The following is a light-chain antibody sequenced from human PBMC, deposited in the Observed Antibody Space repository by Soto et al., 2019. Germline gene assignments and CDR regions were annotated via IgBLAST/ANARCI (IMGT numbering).Light chain of an antibody. Sequence: EIVLTHSPATLSLSPGERATLSCRASQSVSSSYLAWYQQKPGQAPRLLIYGASSRATGIPDRFSGSGSGTDFTLTISRLEPEDFAVYYCQQYGSSPTWKFGQGTKVDIK. CDR1: QSVSSSY. CDR2: GAS. J-gene: IGKJ1*01. V-gene: IGKV3-20*01. CDR3: QQYGSSPTWK.